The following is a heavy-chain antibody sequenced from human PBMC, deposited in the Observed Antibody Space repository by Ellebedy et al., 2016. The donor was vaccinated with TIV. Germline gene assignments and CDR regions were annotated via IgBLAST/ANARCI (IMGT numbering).Heavy chain of an antibody. D-gene: IGHD3-10*01. V-gene: IGHV4-34*01. J-gene: IGHJ5*02. CDR2: INHSGST. Sequence: MPSETLSLTCAVYGGSFSNYYWTWIRQPPGKGLEWIGEINHSGSTNYNPSLKSRVAMSVDTSKNQFSLKLTSVTAADTAVYFCARGPTMYGSGSADFDPWGQGTLVTVSS. CDR3: ARGPTMYGSGSADFDP. CDR1: GGSFSNYY.